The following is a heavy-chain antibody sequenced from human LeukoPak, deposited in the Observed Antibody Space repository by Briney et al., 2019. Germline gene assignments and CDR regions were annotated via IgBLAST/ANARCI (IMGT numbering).Heavy chain of an antibody. CDR2: IKQDVSEK. V-gene: IGHV3-7*01. Sequence: PGGSLRLSCAASGVTFSSYWVSWVRQAPGKGREWGANIKQDVSEKYYVDSVKCRFTISRDNAKDSLYLQRNSLRGEDTAVYYCARRVHNYSYYSTDAWGKGTTVTVS. J-gene: IGHJ6*03. CDR3: ARRVHNYSYYSTDA. D-gene: IGHD1-1*01. CDR1: GVTFSSYW.